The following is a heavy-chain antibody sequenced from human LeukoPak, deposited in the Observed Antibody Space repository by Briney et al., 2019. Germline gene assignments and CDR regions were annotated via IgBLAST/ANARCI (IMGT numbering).Heavy chain of an antibody. CDR2: IFYSGST. CDR1: GFTFSSYW. Sequence: GSLRLSCAAPGFTFSSYWMSWVREAPGKGLEWIGNIFYSGSTYYSPSLRSRVTISLDTSRNQFSLKLNSVTAADTAVYYCAKSNGYGLVDIWGQGTMVTVSS. V-gene: IGHV4-4*02. D-gene: IGHD3-10*01. CDR3: AKSNGYGLVDI. J-gene: IGHJ3*02.